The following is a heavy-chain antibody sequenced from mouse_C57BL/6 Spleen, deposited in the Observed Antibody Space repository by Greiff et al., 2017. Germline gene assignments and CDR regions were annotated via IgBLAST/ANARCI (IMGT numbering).Heavy chain of an antibody. CDR3: ARTDYDGHGYAY. J-gene: IGHJ3*01. V-gene: IGHV1-63*01. CDR2: IYPGGGYT. D-gene: IGHD2-4*01. Sequence: QVQLQQSGAELVRPGTSVKMSCKASGYTFTNYWIGWAKQRPGHGLEWIGDIYPGGGYTNYNEKFKGKATMTADKSSSTAYMQFSSLTSEDSAIYYCARTDYDGHGYAYWGQGTLVTVSA. CDR1: GYTFTNYW.